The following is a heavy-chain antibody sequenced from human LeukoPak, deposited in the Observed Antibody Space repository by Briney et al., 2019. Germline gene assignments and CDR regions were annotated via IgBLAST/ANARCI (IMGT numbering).Heavy chain of an antibody. CDR1: GGSFSGYY. V-gene: IGHV4-34*01. Sequence: SETLSLTCAVYGGSFSGYYWSWIRQPPGKGLEWIGEINHSGSTNYNPSLKSRVTISVDTSKNQFSLKLSSVTAADTAVYYCARHLYYYGSGSYFPQDYYYHMDVWGKGTTVTISS. D-gene: IGHD3-10*01. J-gene: IGHJ6*03. CDR3: ARHLYYYGSGSYFPQDYYYHMDV. CDR2: INHSGST.